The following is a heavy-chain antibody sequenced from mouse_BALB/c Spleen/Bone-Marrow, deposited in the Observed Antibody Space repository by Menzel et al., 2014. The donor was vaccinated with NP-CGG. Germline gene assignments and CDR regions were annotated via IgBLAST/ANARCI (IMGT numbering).Heavy chain of an antibody. CDR1: GYTFTDYY. D-gene: IGHD4-1*01. J-gene: IGHJ3*01. CDR2: IYPGSGKT. V-gene: IGHV1-77*01. CDR3: ASNWD. Sequence: VQLQQSGAELARPGASVKLSCKASGYTFTDYYINWVKQRTGQGLEWIGEIYPGSGKTYHDEKFKGKATLTADKSSSTAYMQLSSLTSEDSAVYFCASNWDWGQGTLVTASA.